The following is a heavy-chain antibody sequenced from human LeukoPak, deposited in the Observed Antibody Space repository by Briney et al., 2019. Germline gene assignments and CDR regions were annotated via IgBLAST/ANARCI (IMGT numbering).Heavy chain of an antibody. Sequence: GGSLRLSCAASGFSFDNYAMHWVRQAPGKGLEWVSGIAWNSGNTGFADSVKGRFTISRDNAENSLYLQMNSLRAEDTALYYCAKDMNSYGSGSSYNPWGPFDSWGQGTLVTVSS. J-gene: IGHJ4*02. CDR3: AKDMNSYGSGSSYNPWGPFDS. V-gene: IGHV3-9*01. CDR1: GFSFDNYA. CDR2: IAWNSGNT. D-gene: IGHD3-10*01.